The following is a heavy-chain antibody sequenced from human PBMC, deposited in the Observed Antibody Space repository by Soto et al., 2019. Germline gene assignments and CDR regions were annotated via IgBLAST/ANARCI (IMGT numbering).Heavy chain of an antibody. Sequence: GASVKVSCKASGYTFTSYGISWVRQAPGQGLEWMGWISAYNGNTNYAQKLQGRVTMTTDTSTSTAYMELRSLRSDDTAVYYCARAGFGTGMYYDILTGYYRGYYFDYWGQGTLVTVSS. CDR3: ARAGFGTGMYYDILTGYYRGYYFDY. CDR2: ISAYNGNT. CDR1: GYTFTSYG. D-gene: IGHD3-9*01. J-gene: IGHJ4*02. V-gene: IGHV1-18*01.